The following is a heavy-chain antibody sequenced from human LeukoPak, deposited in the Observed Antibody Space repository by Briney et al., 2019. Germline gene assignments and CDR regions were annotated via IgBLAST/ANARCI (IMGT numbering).Heavy chain of an antibody. V-gene: IGHV4-39*07. J-gene: IGHJ6*03. CDR1: GGSISSSSYY. CDR2: IYYSGGT. D-gene: IGHD3-22*01. Sequence: PSETQSLTCTVSGGSISSSSYYWGWIRQPPGKGLEWIGSIYYSGGTYYKPSLKSRVTISVDTSKNQFSLKLSSVTAADTAVYYCARDRYYYDSSGYHMDVWGKGTTVTVSS. CDR3: ARDRYYYDSSGYHMDV.